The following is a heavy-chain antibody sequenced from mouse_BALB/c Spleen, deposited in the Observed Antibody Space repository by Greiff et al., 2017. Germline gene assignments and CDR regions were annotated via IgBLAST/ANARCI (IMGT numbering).Heavy chain of an antibody. CDR1: GFTFSSFG. CDR3: ARSGSYYGNWFAY. D-gene: IGHD2-10*01. J-gene: IGHJ3*01. V-gene: IGHV5-17*02. CDR2: ISSGSSTI. Sequence: EVKLMESGGGLVQPGGSRKLSCAASGFTFSSFGMHWVRQAPEKGLEWVAYISSGSSTIYYADTVKGRFTIPRDNPKNTLFLQLTSLRSEDTAMYYCARSGSYYGNWFAYWGQGTLVTVSA.